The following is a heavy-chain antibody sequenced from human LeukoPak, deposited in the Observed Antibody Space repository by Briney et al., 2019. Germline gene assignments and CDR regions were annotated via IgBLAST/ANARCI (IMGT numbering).Heavy chain of an antibody. J-gene: IGHJ4*02. CDR3: AQSQFYYGRSGYDFDY. D-gene: IGHD3-22*01. V-gene: IGHV2-5*02. Sequence: SGPTLVKPTQTLTLTCTFSGFSLSTSGVGVGWIRQPPGKALEWLALIYWDDDKRYSPSLKSRLTITKDTSKNQVVLTMTNMDPVDTATYYCAQSQFYYGRSGYDFDYWGQGTLVTVSS. CDR2: IYWDDDK. CDR1: GFSLSTSGVG.